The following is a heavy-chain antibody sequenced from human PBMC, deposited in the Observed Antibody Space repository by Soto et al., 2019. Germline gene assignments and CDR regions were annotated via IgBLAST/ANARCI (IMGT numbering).Heavy chain of an antibody. CDR2: ISSSSSTI. CDR3: ARGLRGYSSGWY. CDR1: GFTFSSYS. Sequence: EVQLVESGGGLVQPGGSLRLSCAASGFTFSSYSMNWVRQAPGKGLEWVSYISSSSSTIYYADSVKGRFTISRDNAKNSLYLQMNSQRDEDTAVYYCARGLRGYSSGWYGGQGTLVTVSS. D-gene: IGHD6-19*01. J-gene: IGHJ4*02. V-gene: IGHV3-48*02.